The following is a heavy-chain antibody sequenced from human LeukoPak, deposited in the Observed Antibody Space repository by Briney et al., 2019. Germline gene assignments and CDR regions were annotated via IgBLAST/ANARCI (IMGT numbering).Heavy chain of an antibody. J-gene: IGHJ4*02. Sequence: ASVKVSCKASGYTFTSYGISWVRQAPGQGLEWMGWISAYNGNTNYAQKLQGRVTMTTDTSTSTDYMELRSLRSDDTAAYYCARVGGEWELLPFDYWGQGTLVTVSS. CDR1: GYTFTSYG. V-gene: IGHV1-18*01. CDR3: ARVGGEWELLPFDY. D-gene: IGHD1-26*01. CDR2: ISAYNGNT.